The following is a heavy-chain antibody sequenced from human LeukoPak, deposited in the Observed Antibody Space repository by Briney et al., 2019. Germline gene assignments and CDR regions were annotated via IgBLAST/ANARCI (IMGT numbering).Heavy chain of an antibody. Sequence: ASVKVSCKASGGTFSSCAISWVRQAPGQGLEWMGRIIPIFGTANYAQKFQGRVTITTDESTSTAYMELSSLRSEDTAVYYCARPREDWYFDLWGRGTLVTVSS. CDR1: GGTFSSCA. D-gene: IGHD1-26*01. CDR3: ARPREDWYFDL. V-gene: IGHV1-69*05. J-gene: IGHJ2*01. CDR2: IIPIFGTA.